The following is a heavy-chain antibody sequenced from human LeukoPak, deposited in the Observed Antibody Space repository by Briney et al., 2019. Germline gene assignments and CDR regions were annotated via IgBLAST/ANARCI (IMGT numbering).Heavy chain of an antibody. CDR1: GYSISSGYY. V-gene: IGHV4-38-2*02. CDR3: ARARREXVXX. CDR2: IYHSGST. D-gene: IGHD5-24*01. J-gene: IGHJ4*02. Sequence: ASETLSLTCTVSGYSISSGYYWGWIRQPPGKGLEWIGSIYHSGSTYYNPSLKSRVTISVDTSKNQFSLKLSSVTAADTAVYYCARARREXVXXXGQGTLXXXS.